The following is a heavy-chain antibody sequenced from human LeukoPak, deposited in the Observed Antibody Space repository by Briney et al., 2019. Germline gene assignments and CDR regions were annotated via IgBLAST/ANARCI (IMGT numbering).Heavy chain of an antibody. CDR2: INHSGST. Sequence: TSETLSLTCAIYGGSFSGHYWSWIRQAPGKGLEWIGEINHSGSTNYNPSLKSRVAISVDTSKNQFSLKLTSVTAADTAVYYCARDQGNWFDPWGQGTLVTVSS. J-gene: IGHJ5*02. CDR1: GGSFSGHY. V-gene: IGHV4-34*01. CDR3: ARDQGNWFDP.